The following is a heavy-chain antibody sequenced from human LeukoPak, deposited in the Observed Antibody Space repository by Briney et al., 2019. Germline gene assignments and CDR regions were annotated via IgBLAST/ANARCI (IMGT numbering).Heavy chain of an antibody. V-gene: IGHV3-15*01. Sequence: GSLRLSCAASRLIFTNAWMSWVRQAPGKGLEWVGRIKSRPDGGAVDYAAPVKGRFTISRDDSKNTLYLQMSSLKTEDTAVYYCTTGGPHVQGEPFDYWGQGSLVTVST. CDR2: IKSRPDGGAV. CDR3: TTGGPHVQGEPFDY. J-gene: IGHJ4*02. CDR1: RLIFTNAW. D-gene: IGHD1-14*01.